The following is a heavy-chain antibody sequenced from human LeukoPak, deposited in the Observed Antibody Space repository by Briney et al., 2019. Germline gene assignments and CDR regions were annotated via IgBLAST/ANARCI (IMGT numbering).Heavy chain of an antibody. CDR2: INHSGST. V-gene: IGHV4-34*01. Sequence: PSETLSLTCAVYGGSFSGYYWSWIRQPPGKGLEWIGEINHSGSTNYNPSLKSRVTISVDTSKNQFSLKLGSVTAADTAVYYCASPGDYYDSSGYPRQAFDIWGQGTMVTVSS. CDR1: GGSFSGYY. CDR3: ASPGDYYDSSGYPRQAFDI. D-gene: IGHD3-22*01. J-gene: IGHJ3*02.